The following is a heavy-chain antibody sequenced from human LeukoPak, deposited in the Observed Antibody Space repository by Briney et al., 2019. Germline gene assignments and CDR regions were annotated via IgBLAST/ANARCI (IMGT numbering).Heavy chain of an antibody. D-gene: IGHD1-26*01. V-gene: IGHV1-69*13. CDR3: ARGLVGATHFDY. J-gene: IGHJ4*02. CDR1: GGTFSSYA. CDR2: IIPIFGTA. Sequence: SVKVSCKASGGTFSSYAISWVRQAPGQGLEWMGGIIPIFGTANYAQKFQGRVTITADESTSTAYMELRSLRSDDTAVYYCARGLVGATHFDYWGQGTLVTVSS.